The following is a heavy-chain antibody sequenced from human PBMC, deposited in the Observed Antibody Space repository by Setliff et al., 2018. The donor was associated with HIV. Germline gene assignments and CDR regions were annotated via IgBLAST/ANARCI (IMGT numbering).Heavy chain of an antibody. V-gene: IGHV4-61*05. Sequence: SETLSLTCTVPSGSISSSIFYWGWIRQPPGKGLEWIGYIYYSGSTNYNPSLKSRVTMSVDTSKNQFSLKLSSVTAADTAVYYCARSHGRDTATQGLLGYWGQGTLVTVSS. J-gene: IGHJ4*02. CDR1: SGSISSSIFY. D-gene: IGHD5-18*01. CDR3: ARSHGRDTATQGLLGY. CDR2: IYYSGST.